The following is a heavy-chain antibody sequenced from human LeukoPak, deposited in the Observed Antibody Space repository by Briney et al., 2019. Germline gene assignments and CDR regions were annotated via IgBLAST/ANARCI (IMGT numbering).Heavy chain of an antibody. V-gene: IGHV4-59*12. CDR2: IYYSGST. D-gene: IGHD2-15*01. Sequence: SETLSLTCTVSGGSISSYYWSWIRQPPGKGLEWIGYIYYSGSTYYNPSLKSRVTISVDTSKNQFSLKLSSVTAADTAVYYCARGRYCSGGSCYFDWFDPWGQGTLVTVSS. J-gene: IGHJ5*02. CDR1: GGSISSYY. CDR3: ARGRYCSGGSCYFDWFDP.